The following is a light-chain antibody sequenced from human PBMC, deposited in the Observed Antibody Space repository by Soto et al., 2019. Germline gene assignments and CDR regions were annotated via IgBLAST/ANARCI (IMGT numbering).Light chain of an antibody. V-gene: IGKV1-9*01. CDR3: QQVDSYPLT. CDR1: QGISIY. J-gene: IGKJ4*01. Sequence: DIQLTQSPSFLSGSVGDRVTITCRASQGISIYLNWYQQRPGKAPNLLIYGASTLQSGVPSRFSGSGAGTDFTLTISSLQPEDVATYYCQQVDSYPLTFGGGTKVEIK. CDR2: GAS.